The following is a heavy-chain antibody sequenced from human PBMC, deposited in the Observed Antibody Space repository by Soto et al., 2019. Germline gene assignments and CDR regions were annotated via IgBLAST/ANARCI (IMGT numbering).Heavy chain of an antibody. CDR2: ISYDGLSK. J-gene: IGHJ4*02. V-gene: IGHV3-30*18. CDR1: GFTFSTYG. D-gene: IGHD2-2*02. Sequence: GESLRLSCAASGFTFSTYGMHWVRQAPGKGLEWVAVISYDGLSKYYTDSVKGRFTISRDNSENTLYLQMDSLRAEDTAVYYCAKDQXTLIYCGSTSCYTEFDYWGQGTLVTVSS. CDR3: AKDQXTLIYCGSTSCYTEFDY.